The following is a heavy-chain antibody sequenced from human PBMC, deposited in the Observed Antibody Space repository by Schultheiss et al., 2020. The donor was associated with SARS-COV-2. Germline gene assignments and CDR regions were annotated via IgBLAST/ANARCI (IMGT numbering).Heavy chain of an antibody. CDR2: IIPIFGTA. CDR1: GGTFSSYA. V-gene: IGHV1-69*06. Sequence: SVKVSCKASGGTFSSYAISWVRQAPGQGLEWMGGIIPIFGTANYAQKFQGRVTITADKSTSTAYMELSSLRAEDTAVYYCARDYGDYYYYGMDVWGQGTTVTVSS. D-gene: IGHD4-17*01. J-gene: IGHJ6*02. CDR3: ARDYGDYYYYGMDV.